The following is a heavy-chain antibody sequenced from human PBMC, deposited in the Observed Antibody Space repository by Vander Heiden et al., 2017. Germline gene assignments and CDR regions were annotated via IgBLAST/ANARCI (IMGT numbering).Heavy chain of an antibody. CDR1: GFTFSTYA. Sequence: EVQLLESGGALVQPGGSLRLSCAASGFTFSTYAMSWVRQAPGKGLEWVSLISGSGGITFYADSVKGRFTISRDNSKNTLFLQMDSLRAEDTAVYNCAKTKGTGGYLFDYWGQGTLVTVS. J-gene: IGHJ4*02. CDR2: ISGSGGIT. D-gene: IGHD5-12*01. V-gene: IGHV3-23*01. CDR3: AKTKGTGGYLFDY.